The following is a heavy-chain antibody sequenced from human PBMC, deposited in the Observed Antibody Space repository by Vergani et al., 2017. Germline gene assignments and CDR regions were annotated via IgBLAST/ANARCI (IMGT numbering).Heavy chain of an antibody. V-gene: IGHV3-23*01. CDR1: GFTFNHYA. J-gene: IGHJ6*02. CDR2: ISCSGGST. CDR3: AKANPRNSGYDYLYYDHAMDV. Sequence: EVQLLESGGDLVQPGGSLRLSCAASGFTFNHYAMNWVRQAPGKGLEWVSGISCSGGSTYYTGSVKGRFTISRDSSKNTLYLQMNSLSAGDTAVYYCAKANPRNSGYDYLYYDHAMDVWGQGTTVTVSS. D-gene: IGHD5-12*01.